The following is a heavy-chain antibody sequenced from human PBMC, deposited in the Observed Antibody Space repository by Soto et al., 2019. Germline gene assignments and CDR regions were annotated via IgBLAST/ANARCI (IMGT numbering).Heavy chain of an antibody. Sequence: GESLKISCKGSGYSFTSYWIGWVRQMPGKGLEWMGIIYPGDSDTRYSPSFQGQVTISADKSISTAYLQWSSLKASDTTMYYCASQYEDYYYGMDVRGQGTTVTVSS. CDR2: IYPGDSDT. J-gene: IGHJ6*02. V-gene: IGHV5-51*01. D-gene: IGHD2-8*01. CDR3: ASQYEDYYYGMDV. CDR1: GYSFTSYW.